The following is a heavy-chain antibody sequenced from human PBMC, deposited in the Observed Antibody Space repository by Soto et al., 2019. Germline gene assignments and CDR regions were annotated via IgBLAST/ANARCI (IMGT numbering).Heavy chain of an antibody. CDR1: GYSFDTYW. Sequence: DLEQSGAEVRKPGESLRISCKASGYSFDTYWINWVRQTPGKGLEWMGRIDPSDFKTKYSPSLEGHITISVDKSINTAYLQWSSLRTSVTSMYYCARRIAAAGGYYYYAFDVWGPGTAVTVSS. CDR2: IDPSDFKT. J-gene: IGHJ6*02. D-gene: IGHD6-13*01. CDR3: ARRIAAAGGYYYYAFDV. V-gene: IGHV5-10-1*03.